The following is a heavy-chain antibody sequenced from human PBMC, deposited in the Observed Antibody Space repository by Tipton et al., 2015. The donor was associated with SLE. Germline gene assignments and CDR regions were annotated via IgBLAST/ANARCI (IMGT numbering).Heavy chain of an antibody. D-gene: IGHD6-19*01. CDR3: ARDQGVAGRGAFDI. CDR2: IYYSGST. CDR1: GGSISSHY. V-gene: IGHV4-59*11. J-gene: IGHJ3*02. Sequence: TLSLTCAFYGGSISSHYWSWIRQPPGKGLEWIGYIYYSGSTNYNPSLKSRVTISVDTSKNQFSLKLSSVTAADTAVYYCARDQGVAGRGAFDIWGQGTMVPVSS.